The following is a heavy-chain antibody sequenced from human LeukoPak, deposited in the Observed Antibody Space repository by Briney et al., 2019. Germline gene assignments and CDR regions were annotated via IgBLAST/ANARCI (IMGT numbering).Heavy chain of an antibody. V-gene: IGHV4-39*01. CDR2: IYYSGST. D-gene: IGHD3-22*01. CDR3: ARYYDSSGYSYYLDY. CDR1: GGSISSSNYY. J-gene: IGHJ4*02. Sequence: SETLSLTCTVSGGSISSSNYYWGWIRQPPGKGLEWIGSIYYSGSTYYNPSLKSRVTISVDTSKNQFSLKLSSVTAADTAAYYCARYYDSSGYSYYLDYWGQGTLVTVSS.